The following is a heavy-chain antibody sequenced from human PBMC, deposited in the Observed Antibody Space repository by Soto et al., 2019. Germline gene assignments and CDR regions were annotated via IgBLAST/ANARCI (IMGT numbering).Heavy chain of an antibody. CDR2: ISYDGSNK. CDR3: ARDLLYDSSGIDY. J-gene: IGHJ4*02. Sequence: GGSLRLSCAASGFTFSSYAMHWVRQAPGKGLEWVAVISYDGSNKYYADSVKGRFTISRDNSKNTLYLQMNSLRAEDTAVYYCARDLLYDSSGIDYWGQGTLVTVSS. CDR1: GFTFSSYA. D-gene: IGHD3-22*01. V-gene: IGHV3-30-3*01.